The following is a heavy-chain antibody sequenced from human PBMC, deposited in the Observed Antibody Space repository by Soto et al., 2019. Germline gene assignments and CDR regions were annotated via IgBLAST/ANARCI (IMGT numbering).Heavy chain of an antibody. J-gene: IGHJ4*02. Sequence: QMQLLQSGHEVKKPGTSVKVSCKASGFTFSSSAMQWVRQAGGQRLEWIGWIVVGSGNTNYAQKFQERVTITRDMSTSTAYMEMSSLRSEDTAVYYCAATYSSGYSYWGQGTLVTVSS. CDR2: IVVGSGNT. CDR1: GFTFSSSA. CDR3: AATYSSGYSY. V-gene: IGHV1-58*02. D-gene: IGHD3-22*01.